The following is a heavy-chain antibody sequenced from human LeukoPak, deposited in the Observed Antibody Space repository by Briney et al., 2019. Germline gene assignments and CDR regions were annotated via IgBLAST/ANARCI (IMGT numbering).Heavy chain of an antibody. CDR1: GYTFTSYG. Sequence: ASVEVSCKASGYTFTSYGISWVRQAPGQGLEWMGWISAYNGNTNYAQKLQGRVTMTTDTSTSTAYMELGSLRSDDTAVYYCARDLGVVVAADYFDYWGQGTLVTVSS. D-gene: IGHD2-15*01. CDR3: ARDLGVVVAADYFDY. J-gene: IGHJ4*02. CDR2: ISAYNGNT. V-gene: IGHV1-18*04.